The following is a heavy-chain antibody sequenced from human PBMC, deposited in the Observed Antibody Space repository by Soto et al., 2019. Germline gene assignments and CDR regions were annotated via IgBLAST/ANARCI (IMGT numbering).Heavy chain of an antibody. D-gene: IGHD2-2*01. CDR1: GGSISSSSYY. CDR3: ARGLVVVPADVSPGPLGY. Sequence: PSETLSLTCTVSGGSISSSSYYWGWIRQPPGKGLEWIGSIYYSGSTYYNPSLKSRVTISVDTSKNQFSLKLSSVTAEDTAVYYCARGLVVVPADVSPGPLGYWGQGTLVTVSS. CDR2: IYYSGST. J-gene: IGHJ4*02. V-gene: IGHV4-39*01.